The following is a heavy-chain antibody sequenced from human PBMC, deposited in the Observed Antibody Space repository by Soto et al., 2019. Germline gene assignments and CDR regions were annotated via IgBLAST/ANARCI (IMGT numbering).Heavy chain of an antibody. Sequence: GGSLRLSCAASGFTFSSYAMSWVRQAPGKGLEWVSAISGSGGSTYYADSVKGRFTISRDNSKNTLYLQTNSLRAEDTAVYYYAKDRLGTWFDPWGQGTLVTVSS. V-gene: IGHV3-23*01. CDR3: AKDRLGTWFDP. D-gene: IGHD1-1*01. J-gene: IGHJ5*02. CDR2: ISGSGGST. CDR1: GFTFSSYA.